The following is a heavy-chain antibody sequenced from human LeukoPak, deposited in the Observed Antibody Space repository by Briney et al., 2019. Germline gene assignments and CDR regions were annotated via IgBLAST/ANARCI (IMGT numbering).Heavy chain of an antibody. CDR2: ISVYSGKT. CDR3: ARGIHSGDSGPYYFDY. J-gene: IGHJ4*02. V-gene: IGHV1-18*01. D-gene: IGHD1-26*01. CDR1: GYTFTSYG. Sequence: ASVKVSCKASGYTFTSYGISWVRQVPGQGLEWMGWISVYSGKTDYAQRVQDRVTMTTDTSTNTAYMELRSLRSDDTAVYYCARGIHSGDSGPYYFDYWGQGTLVTVSS.